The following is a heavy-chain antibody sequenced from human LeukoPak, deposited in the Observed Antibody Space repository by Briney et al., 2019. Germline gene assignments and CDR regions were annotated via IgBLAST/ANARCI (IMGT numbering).Heavy chain of an antibody. CDR1: GGSISSGGYS. CDR2: VFYSGTT. D-gene: IGHD3-10*01. J-gene: IGHJ4*02. Sequence: SETLSLTCTVSGGSISSGGYSWNWIRQPPGQGLEWIGCVFYSGTTYYNPSLKSRVSISVDTTKNQFSLKLSSVTAADTAVYYCAAYLRTSRGVFDYWGQGTLVTVSS. V-gene: IGHV4-30-4*07. CDR3: AAYLRTSRGVFDY.